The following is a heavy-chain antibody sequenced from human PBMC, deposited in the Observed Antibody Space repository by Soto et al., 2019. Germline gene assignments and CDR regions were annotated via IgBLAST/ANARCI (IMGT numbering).Heavy chain of an antibody. CDR2: ISSSSSYI. CDR1: GFTFSSYS. Sequence: GGSLRLSCAASGFTFSSYSMNWVRQAPGKGLEWVSSISSSSSYIYYADSVKGRFTISRDNAKNSLYLQMNSLRAEDTAVYYCARVKEVVAATEFYYYYYMDVWGKGTTVTVSS. J-gene: IGHJ6*03. D-gene: IGHD2-15*01. CDR3: ARVKEVVAATEFYYYYYMDV. V-gene: IGHV3-21*01.